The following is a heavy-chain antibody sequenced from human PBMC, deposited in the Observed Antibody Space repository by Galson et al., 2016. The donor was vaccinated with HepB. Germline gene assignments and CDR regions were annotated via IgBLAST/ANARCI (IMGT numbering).Heavy chain of an antibody. CDR2: INLDGSVR. D-gene: IGHD4-11*01. V-gene: IGHV3-7*01. J-gene: IGHJ4*02. Sequence: SLRLSCAASGFIFSNVWMSCVRQAPGKGLEWLANINLDGSVRHHVDSVKGRFTISRDNAKNSLYLQMNSLRAEDTAVYYCATSEDSAATFWGQGTLVTVSS. CDR3: ATSEDSAATF. CDR1: GFIFSNVW.